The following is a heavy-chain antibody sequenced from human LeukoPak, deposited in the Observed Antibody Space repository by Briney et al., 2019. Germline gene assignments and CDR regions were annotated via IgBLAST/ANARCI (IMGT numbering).Heavy chain of an antibody. CDR3: ARDSGFD. CDR1: GFTFSSYA. J-gene: IGHJ4*02. V-gene: IGHV3-9*01. CDR2: ISWNSGSI. D-gene: IGHD3-10*01. Sequence: PGGSLRLSCAASGFTFSSYAMHWVRQAPGKGLEWVSGISWNSGSIGYADSVKGRFTISRDNAKNSLYLQMNSLRAEDTALYYCARDSGFDWGQGTLVTVSS.